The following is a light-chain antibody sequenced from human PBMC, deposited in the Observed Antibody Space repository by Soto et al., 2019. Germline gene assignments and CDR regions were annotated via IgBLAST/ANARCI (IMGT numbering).Light chain of an antibody. CDR2: EVT. CDR3: AAWDDSLSGV. J-gene: IGLJ3*02. Sequence: QSALTQPPSASGSPGESVTISCTGTSSDVGGYNYVSWYQQHPGKAPKLMLYEVTKRPSGVPDRFSGSKSGNTASLTVSGLQAEDEADYYCAAWDDSLSGVFGGGTKLTVL. CDR1: SSDVGGYNY. V-gene: IGLV2-8*01.